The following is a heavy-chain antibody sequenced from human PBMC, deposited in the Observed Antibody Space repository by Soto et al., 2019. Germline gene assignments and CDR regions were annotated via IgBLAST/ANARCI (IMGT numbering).Heavy chain of an antibody. D-gene: IGHD2-2*01. CDR3: AADRYCRSNTCPGAFDI. J-gene: IGHJ3*02. Sequence: EVQLVESGGDSVKPGGSLRLSCAASGFTFTYVWMTWVRQAPGKGLEWVGRIKRKSDGETTDYAAPVKGRFTISRDDSQNTLYLEMNSLKTDDTAVYYCAADRYCRSNTCPGAFDIWGQGTMVRVSA. CDR1: GFTFTYVW. CDR2: IKRKSDGETT. V-gene: IGHV3-15*01.